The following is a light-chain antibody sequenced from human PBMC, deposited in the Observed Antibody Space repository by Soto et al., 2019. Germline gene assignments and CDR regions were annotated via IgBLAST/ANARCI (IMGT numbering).Light chain of an antibody. CDR3: QQYNNWPWT. V-gene: IGKV3-15*01. Sequence: EIVLTQSPASLSLSPGEGATLSCRASESISSQLVWYQQIPGQAPRLLIYGASTRATSIPARVSGSGSGTEFTLTISSLQSEDFAVYYCQQYNNWPWTFGQGTKVDIK. J-gene: IGKJ1*01. CDR1: ESISSQ. CDR2: GAS.